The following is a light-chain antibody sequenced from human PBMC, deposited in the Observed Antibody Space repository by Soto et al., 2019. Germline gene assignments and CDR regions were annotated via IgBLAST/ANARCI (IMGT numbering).Light chain of an antibody. CDR1: QSVSSY. Sequence: EIVLTQSPATLSLSPGERATLSCRASQSVSSYLAWYQQKPGQAPRLLIYGASSRATGIPDRFSGSGSGTDFTLTISSLEPEDFAVYYCQQRNYWQVTFGQGTRLEIK. CDR3: QQRNYWQVT. CDR2: GAS. V-gene: IGKV3-11*01. J-gene: IGKJ5*01.